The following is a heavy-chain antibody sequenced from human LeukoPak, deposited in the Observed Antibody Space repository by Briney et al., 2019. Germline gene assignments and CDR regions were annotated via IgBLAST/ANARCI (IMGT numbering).Heavy chain of an antibody. Sequence: ASVKVSCKASGYTFTSYYMHWVRQAPGQGFEWMGIINPSGGSTSYAQKFQGRVTMTRDTSTSTVYMELSSLRSEDTAVYYCARREYSSGFTYYYYGMDVWGQGTTVTVSS. CDR3: ARREYSSGFTYYYYGMDV. CDR1: GYTFTSYY. V-gene: IGHV1-46*01. D-gene: IGHD6-19*01. CDR2: INPSGGST. J-gene: IGHJ6*02.